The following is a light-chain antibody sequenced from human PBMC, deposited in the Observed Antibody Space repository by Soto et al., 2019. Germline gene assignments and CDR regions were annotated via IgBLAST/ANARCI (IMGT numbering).Light chain of an antibody. CDR2: AVT. V-gene: IGLV2-8*01. CDR3: SSHAGNNNYV. CDR1: SSDVGGQNY. Sequence: QSVLTQPPSASGSPGQSVAISCTGTSSDVGGQNYVSWYQQHPGKAPKLIIYAVTERPSGVPDRFSGSKPGNTASLTVSGLQTEDEADYYCSSHAGNNNYVFGTGTKVTVL. J-gene: IGLJ1*01.